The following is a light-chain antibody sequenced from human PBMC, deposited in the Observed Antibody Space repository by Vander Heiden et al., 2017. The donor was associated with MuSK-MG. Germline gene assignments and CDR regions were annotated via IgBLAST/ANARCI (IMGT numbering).Light chain of an antibody. CDR3: SSYEGSNNFLV. J-gene: IGLJ2*01. CDR1: SSDVGGYNY. CDR2: DVS. Sequence: QSALTQPPSASGSPGQSVTISCTGTSSDVGGYNYVSWYQQHPGKAPKLMIFDVSKRPSGVPDRCSGSKSGNTASLTVSWLQAEDEADYYCSSYEGSNNFLVFGGGTKLTVL. V-gene: IGLV2-8*01.